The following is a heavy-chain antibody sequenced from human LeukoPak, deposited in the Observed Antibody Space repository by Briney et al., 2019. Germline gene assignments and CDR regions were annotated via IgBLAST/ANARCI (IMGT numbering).Heavy chain of an antibody. Sequence: KPSESLSLTCTVSGGSISSGSYYWGWIRQPAGNGLEWIGRIYTSGSTNYNPSLKSRVTISVDTSKNQFSLKLSSVTAADTAVYDCARGLAYSSSWYGNAEYFQHWSQGTLVTVSS. CDR2: IYTSGST. V-gene: IGHV4-61*02. CDR3: ARGLAYSSSWYGNAEYFQH. CDR1: GGSISSGSYY. D-gene: IGHD6-13*01. J-gene: IGHJ1*01.